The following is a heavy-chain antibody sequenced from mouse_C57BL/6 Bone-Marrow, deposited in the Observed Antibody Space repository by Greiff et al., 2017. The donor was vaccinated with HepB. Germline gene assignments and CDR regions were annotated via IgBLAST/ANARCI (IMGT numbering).Heavy chain of an antibody. Sequence: VQLQPSGAELVMPGASVKLSCKASGYTFTSYWMHWVKQRPGQGLEWIGEIDPSDSYTNYNQKFKGKSTLTVDKSSSTAYMQLSSLTSEDSAVYYCARERYHPYYFESWGQGATLRVTS. J-gene: IGHJ2*01. V-gene: IGHV1-69*01. CDR2: IDPSDSYT. CDR3: ARERYHPYYFES. D-gene: IGHD2-14*01. CDR1: GYTFTSYW.